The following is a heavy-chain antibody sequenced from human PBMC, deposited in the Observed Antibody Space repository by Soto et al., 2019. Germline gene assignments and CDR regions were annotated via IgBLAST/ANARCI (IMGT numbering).Heavy chain of an antibody. D-gene: IGHD3-22*01. Sequence: QVQLVQSGAEVKKPGASVKVSCKASGYTFTSYGISWVRQAPGQGLEWMGGIIPIFGTANYAQKFQGRVTITADESTSTAYMELSSLRSEDTAVYYCARGADYDSSGYYYYYFDYWGQGTLVTVSS. CDR3: ARGADYDSSGYYYYYFDY. CDR1: GYTFTSYG. J-gene: IGHJ4*02. V-gene: IGHV1-69*13. CDR2: IIPIFGTA.